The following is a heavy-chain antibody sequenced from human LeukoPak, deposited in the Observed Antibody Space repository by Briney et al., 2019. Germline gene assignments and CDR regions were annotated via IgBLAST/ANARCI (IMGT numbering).Heavy chain of an antibody. V-gene: IGHV3-30-3*01. CDR1: GFTFSSYA. D-gene: IGHD6-13*01. CDR3: ATEYSSSWPKTPGEDYFDY. Sequence: GGSLRLYCAASGFTFSSYAMHWVRQAPGKGLEWVAVISYDGSNKYYADSVKGRFTISRDNSKNTLYLQMNSLRAEDTAVYYCATEYSSSWPKTPGEDYFDYWGQGTLVTVSS. J-gene: IGHJ4*02. CDR2: ISYDGSNK.